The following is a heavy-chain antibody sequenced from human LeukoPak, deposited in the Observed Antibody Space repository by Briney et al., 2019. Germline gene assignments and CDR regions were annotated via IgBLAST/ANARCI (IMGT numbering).Heavy chain of an antibody. CDR3: ARDADTAMVNNWFDP. CDR1: GFTFSSYS. D-gene: IGHD5-18*01. Sequence: GGSLRLCCAASGFTFSSYSMNWVRQAPGKGLEWVSSISSSSSYIYYADSVKGRFTISRDNAKNSLYLQMNSLRAEDTAVYYCARDADTAMVNNWFDPWGQGTLVTVSS. CDR2: ISSSSSYI. V-gene: IGHV3-21*01. J-gene: IGHJ5*02.